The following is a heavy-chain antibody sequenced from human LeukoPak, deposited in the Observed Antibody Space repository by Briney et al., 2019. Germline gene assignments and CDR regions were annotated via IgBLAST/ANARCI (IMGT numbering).Heavy chain of an antibody. D-gene: IGHD3-22*01. Sequence: SETLSLTCTVSGGSISSSSYYWGWIRQPPGKGLEWIGSIYYSGSTYYNPSLKSRVTISVDTSKNQFSLKLSSVTAADTAVYYCAREDSSGPHWGQGTLVTVSS. CDR3: AREDSSGPH. V-gene: IGHV4-39*07. J-gene: IGHJ4*02. CDR1: GGSISSSSYY. CDR2: IYYSGST.